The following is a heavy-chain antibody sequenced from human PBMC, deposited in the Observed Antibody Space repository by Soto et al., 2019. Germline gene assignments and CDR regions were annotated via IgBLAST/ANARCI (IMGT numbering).Heavy chain of an antibody. J-gene: IGHJ2*01. D-gene: IGHD4-17*01. V-gene: IGHV3-23*01. CDR2: ISGSGGST. CDR3: AKRTVGWYFDL. Sequence: EVQLLESGGGLVQPGGSLRLSCAASGFTFSSYAMNWVRQAPGKGREGVSVISGSGGSTYYADAVKGRFTISRDNSKNTLYLQMNSLRAEDTAVYYCAKRTVGWYFDLWGRGTLVTVSS. CDR1: GFTFSSYA.